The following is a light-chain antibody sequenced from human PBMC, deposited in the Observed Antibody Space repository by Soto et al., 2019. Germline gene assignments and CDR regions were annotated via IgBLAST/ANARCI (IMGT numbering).Light chain of an antibody. CDR3: QQRDYWQVT. Sequence: EIVLTQSPVPLSLSPGERATLSCRASQSVSSRLAWYQQKPGQAPRLLIYDVSNRATGIPARFSGSGSGTDFALTISSLEPEDFAVYYCQQRDYWQVTFGQGTRLEIK. CDR2: DVS. V-gene: IGKV3-11*01. CDR1: QSVSSR. J-gene: IGKJ5*01.